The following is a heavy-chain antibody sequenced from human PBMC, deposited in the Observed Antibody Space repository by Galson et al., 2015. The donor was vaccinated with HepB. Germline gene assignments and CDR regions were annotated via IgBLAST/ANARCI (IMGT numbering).Heavy chain of an antibody. CDR3: ARDYRPYYYYGMDV. D-gene: IGHD4-11*01. CDR2: IKQDGSEK. Sequence: SLRLSCAASGFTFSSHWMSWVRQAPGKGLEWVANIKQDGSEKYYVDSVEGRFTISRDNAKNSLYLQMNSLRAEDTAVYYCARDYRPYYYYGMDVWGQGTTVTVSS. J-gene: IGHJ6*02. V-gene: IGHV3-7*01. CDR1: GFTFSSHW.